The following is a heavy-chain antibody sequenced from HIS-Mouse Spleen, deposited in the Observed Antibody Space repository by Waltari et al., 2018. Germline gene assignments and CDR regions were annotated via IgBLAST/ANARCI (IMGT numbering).Heavy chain of an antibody. CDR1: GGSISSSSYY. V-gene: IGHV4-39*07. CDR3: ASLATYSGSYYYFDY. CDR2: IYYSGST. D-gene: IGHD1-26*01. Sequence: QLQLQESGPGLVKPSETLSLTCTVSGGSISSSSYYWGCIRQPPGKGLEWIGSIYYSGSTSYNPALKSRVTISVDTSKNQFSLKLSSVTAADTAVYYCASLATYSGSYYYFDYWGQGTLVTVSS. J-gene: IGHJ4*02.